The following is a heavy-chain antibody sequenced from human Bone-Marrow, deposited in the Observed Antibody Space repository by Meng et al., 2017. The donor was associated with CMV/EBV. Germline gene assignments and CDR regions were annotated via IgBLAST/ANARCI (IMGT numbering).Heavy chain of an antibody. CDR1: GGSISSYY. Sequence: SETLSLTCTVSGGSISSYYWSWIRQLPGKGLEWIGYIYYSGSTNYNPSLKSRVTISVDTSTSQFTLKLSSVTAADTAVYYCARADTAMVNGMEVWGQGTTVTVSS. J-gene: IGHJ6*02. D-gene: IGHD5-18*01. V-gene: IGHV4-59*01. CDR3: ARADTAMVNGMEV. CDR2: IYYSGST.